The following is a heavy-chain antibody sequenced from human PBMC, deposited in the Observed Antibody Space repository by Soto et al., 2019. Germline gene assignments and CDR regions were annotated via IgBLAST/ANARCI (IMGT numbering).Heavy chain of an antibody. D-gene: IGHD2-15*01. CDR2: IYYSGNA. CDR3: ARGRRCSGGTCFPTLWYFDL. CDR1: GGSISSDY. V-gene: IGHV4-59*01. Sequence: QVQLQESGPGLEKPSETLSLTCTVSGGSISSDYWSWIRQPPGKGPEWIGYIYYSGNANYNPSLKSRVTISGDTSKKQFSLKLSSLTAADAVVYYCARGRRCSGGTCFPTLWYFDLWGRGTLVTVSS. J-gene: IGHJ2*01.